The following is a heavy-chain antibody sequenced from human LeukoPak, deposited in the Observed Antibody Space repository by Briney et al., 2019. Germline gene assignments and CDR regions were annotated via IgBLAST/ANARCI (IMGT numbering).Heavy chain of an antibody. CDR1: GFTVSSHY. CDR3: ARATTVYGDLDY. J-gene: IGHJ4*02. D-gene: IGHD4-11*01. V-gene: IGHV3-53*01. CDR2: IYSGGST. Sequence: PGGSLRLSCAASGFTVSSHYMSWVRQAPGRGLEWVSVIYSGGSTYYADSVKGRFTISRDNSKNTLYLQMNSLRAEDTAVYYCARATTVYGDLDYWGQGTLGTVSS.